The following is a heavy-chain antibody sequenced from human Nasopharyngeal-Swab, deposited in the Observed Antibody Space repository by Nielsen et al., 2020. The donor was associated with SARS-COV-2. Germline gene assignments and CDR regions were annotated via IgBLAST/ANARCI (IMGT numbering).Heavy chain of an antibody. CDR1: GFTVSSNY. CDR3: ARGDVVVPASGYYMDV. D-gene: IGHD2-2*01. V-gene: IGHV3-53*01. CDR2: IYSGGST. J-gene: IGHJ6*03. Sequence: GESLKISCAASGFTVSSNYMSWVRQAPGKGLEWVSVIYSGGSTYYADSVKGRFTISRDNSKNTLYLQMNSLRAEDTAVYYCARGDVVVPASGYYMDVWCKGTTVTVSS.